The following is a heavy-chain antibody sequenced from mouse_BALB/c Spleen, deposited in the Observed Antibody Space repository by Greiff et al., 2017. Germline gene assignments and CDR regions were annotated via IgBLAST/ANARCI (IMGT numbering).Heavy chain of an antibody. Sequence: EVQGVESGGGLVQPKGSLKLSCAASGFTFNTYAMHWVCQAPGKGLEWVARIRSKSNNYATYYADSVKDRFTISRDDSQSMLYLQMNNLKTEDTAMYYCVREDGNPPYAMDYWGQGTSVTVSS. D-gene: IGHD2-1*01. V-gene: IGHV10-3*03. CDR2: IRSKSNNYAT. CDR1: GFTFNTYA. CDR3: VREDGNPPYAMDY. J-gene: IGHJ4*01.